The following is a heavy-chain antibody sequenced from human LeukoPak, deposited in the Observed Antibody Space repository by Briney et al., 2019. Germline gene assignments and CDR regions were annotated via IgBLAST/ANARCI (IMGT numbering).Heavy chain of an antibody. Sequence: SETLSLTCTVSGGSISSYYWSWIRQPPGKGLEWIGYIYSSGSTNYNPSLKSRVTISVDTSKNQFSLKLSSVTAADTAVYYCASAVDSSGYPLDYWGQGTQVTVSS. CDR3: ASAVDSSGYPLDY. CDR1: GGSISSYY. CDR2: IYSSGST. D-gene: IGHD3-22*01. V-gene: IGHV4-59*08. J-gene: IGHJ4*02.